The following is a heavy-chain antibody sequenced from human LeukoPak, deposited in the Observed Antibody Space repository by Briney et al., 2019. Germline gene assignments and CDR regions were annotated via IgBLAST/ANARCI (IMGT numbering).Heavy chain of an antibody. CDR2: ISGSSTTI. CDR1: GFSFSNNG. D-gene: IGHD1-26*01. J-gene: IGHJ3*01. CDR3: ATNPHSGSWG. Sequence: SGGSLRLSCAGSGFSFSNNGMSWVRQAPGKGLECISYISGSSTTIYYADSVKGRFTISRDNAKNSLYLQMNSLRDEDTAVYYCATNPHSGSWGWGQGTMVTVSS. V-gene: IGHV3-48*02.